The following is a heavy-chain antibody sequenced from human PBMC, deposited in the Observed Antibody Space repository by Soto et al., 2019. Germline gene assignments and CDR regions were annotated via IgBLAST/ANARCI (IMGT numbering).Heavy chain of an antibody. Sequence: VNNSGKASGGNGNSYAISLVRQAQGQGLEWMGGIIPIFGTANYAQKFQGRVTITADESTSTAYMELSSLRSEDTAVYYCVRAGRQLPHDGFDIWGQGTMVTVSS. D-gene: IGHD2-2*01. CDR2: IIPIFGTA. J-gene: IGHJ3*02. CDR3: VRAGRQLPHDGFDI. CDR1: GGNGNSYA. V-gene: IGHV1-69*01.